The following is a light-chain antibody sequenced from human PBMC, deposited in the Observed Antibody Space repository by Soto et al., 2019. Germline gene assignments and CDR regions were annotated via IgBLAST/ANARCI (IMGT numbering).Light chain of an antibody. CDR1: QSVSIN. Sequence: EIVMTQSPATLSVSPGERATLSCRASQSVSINLAWYQQKPGQAPRVLIYGASTRATGIPARFSGSGSGTEFTLTISSRQSVEFAVYYCQQYNNWPQTFGQGTKLEIK. CDR2: GAS. J-gene: IGKJ2*01. V-gene: IGKV3-15*01. CDR3: QQYNNWPQT.